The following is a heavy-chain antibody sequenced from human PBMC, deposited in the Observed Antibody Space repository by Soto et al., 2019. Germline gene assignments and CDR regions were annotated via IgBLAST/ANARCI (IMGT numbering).Heavy chain of an antibody. Sequence: GGSLRLSCTASGFTFGDYAMSWFRQAPGKGLEWVGFIRSKAYGGTTEYAASVKGRFTISRDDSKSIAYLQMNSLKTEDTAVYYCTRGSHHLPTVDYFDYWGQGTLVTVSS. CDR3: TRGSHHLPTVDYFDY. J-gene: IGHJ4*02. V-gene: IGHV3-49*03. D-gene: IGHD4-4*01. CDR1: GFTFGDYA. CDR2: IRSKAYGGTT.